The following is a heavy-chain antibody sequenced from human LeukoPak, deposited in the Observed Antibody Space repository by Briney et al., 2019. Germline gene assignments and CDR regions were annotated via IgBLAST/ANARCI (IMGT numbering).Heavy chain of an antibody. CDR1: GYTFTGYY. CDR3: ARGGDCCSSENDAFDI. V-gene: IGHV1-2*02. CDR2: INPNSGGT. Sequence: GASVKVSCKASGYTFTGYYMHWVRQAPGQGLEWMGWINPNSGGTNYAQKFQGRVTMTRDTSISTAYMELSRLRSDDTAVYYCARGGDCCSSENDAFDIWGQGTMVTVSS. D-gene: IGHD2-21*02. J-gene: IGHJ3*02.